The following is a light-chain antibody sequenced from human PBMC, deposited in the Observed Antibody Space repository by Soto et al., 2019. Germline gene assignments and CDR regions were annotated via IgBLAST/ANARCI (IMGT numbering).Light chain of an antibody. CDR2: ENN. V-gene: IGLV1-51*02. CDR1: SSNIENNY. CDR3: GTWDTSLSAVV. Sequence: QSVLTQPPPVSAAPGQKVTISCSGSSSNIENNYVSWYQQLPGTAPKLLIYENNKRPSGIPDRFSGSKSGSSATLGITGLQTGDEADYFCGTWDTSLSAVVFGGGTKLTVL. J-gene: IGLJ2*01.